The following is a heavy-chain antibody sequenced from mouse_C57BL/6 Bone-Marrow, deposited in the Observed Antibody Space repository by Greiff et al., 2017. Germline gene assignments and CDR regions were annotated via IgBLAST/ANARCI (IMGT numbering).Heavy chain of an antibody. CDR1: GYTFTSYG. D-gene: IGHD2-3*01. V-gene: IGHV1-81*01. CDR3: ARGGGYYDY. J-gene: IGHJ2*01. CDR2: IYPRSGNT. Sequence: QVQLKESGAELARPGASVKLSCKASGYTFTSYGISWVKQRTGQGLEWIGEIYPRSGNTYYNEKFKGKATLPADKSSSTAYMELRSLTSEDSAVYFCARGGGYYDYWGQGTTLTVSS.